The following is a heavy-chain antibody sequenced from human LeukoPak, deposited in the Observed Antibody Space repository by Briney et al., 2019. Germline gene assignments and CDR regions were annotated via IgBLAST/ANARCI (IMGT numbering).Heavy chain of an antibody. D-gene: IGHD2-21*01. CDR1: GFTFNANA. J-gene: IGHJ4*02. CDR2: TGNTEI. V-gene: IGHV3-23*01. Sequence: GGPLRFSGATSGFTFNANAMSWVGQGPGKGLKGFSTTGNTEIFYADSVPGRFTISRDNSKNTVYLHMNSLRGEDTAVYYCAKDWIQCKRVFDCFDSWGQGTLVTVSS. CDR3: AKDWIQCKRVFDCFDS.